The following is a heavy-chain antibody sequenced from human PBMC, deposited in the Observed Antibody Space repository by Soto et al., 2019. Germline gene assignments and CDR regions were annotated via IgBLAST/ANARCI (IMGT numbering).Heavy chain of an antibody. V-gene: IGHV3-48*01. CDR1: GFTFSSYS. CDR3: ARGIAVAGRVGDY. CDR2: ISSSSSTI. Sequence: EVQLVESGGGLVQPGGSLRLSCAASGFTFSSYSMNWVRQAPGKGLEWVSYISSSSSTIYYADSVKGRFTISRDNAKNHLYLQMNSLRAEDTAVYYCARGIAVAGRVGDYWGQGTLVTVSS. J-gene: IGHJ4*02. D-gene: IGHD6-19*01.